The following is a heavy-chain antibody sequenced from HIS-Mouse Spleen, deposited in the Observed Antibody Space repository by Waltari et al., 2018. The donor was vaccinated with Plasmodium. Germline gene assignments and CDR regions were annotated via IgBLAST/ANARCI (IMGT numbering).Heavy chain of an antibody. D-gene: IGHD3-10*01. CDR1: GGSFSGYY. CDR2: INHSAST. CDR3: ARGLRGHYWYFDL. J-gene: IGHJ2*01. V-gene: IGHV4-34*01. Sequence: QVQLQQWGTGLLKPSETLSLTCAVYGGSFSGYYWSWIRQPPGKGLEWIGEINHSASTNYNPSLKSRVTISVDTSKNQFSLKLSSVTAADTAVYYCARGLRGHYWYFDLWGRGTLVTVSS.